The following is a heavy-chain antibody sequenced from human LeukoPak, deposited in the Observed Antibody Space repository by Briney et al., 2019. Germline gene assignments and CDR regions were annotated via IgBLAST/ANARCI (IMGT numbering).Heavy chain of an antibody. CDR2: INPSGGST. CDR1: GYTFTSYY. Sequence: PRASVTVSCKASGYTFTSYYMHWVRQAPGQGLEWMGIINPSGGSTSYAQKFQGRVTMTRDMSTSTVYMELSSLRSEDTAVYYCARDLHYYYDSSGYPGGQGAFDIWGQGTMVTVSS. D-gene: IGHD3-22*01. V-gene: IGHV1-46*01. J-gene: IGHJ3*02. CDR3: ARDLHYYYDSSGYPGGQGAFDI.